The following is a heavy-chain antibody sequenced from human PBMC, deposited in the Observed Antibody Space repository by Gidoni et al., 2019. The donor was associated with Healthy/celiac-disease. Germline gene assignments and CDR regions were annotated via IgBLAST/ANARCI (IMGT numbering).Heavy chain of an antibody. Sequence: EVQLLESGGGLVRPGGSLRLSCAASGFTFSSDAMSWVRQAPGKGLEWVSAISGSGGSTYYADSVKGRFTISRDNSKNTLYLQMNSLRAEDTAVYYCAKALYDSSGYYLPDDAFDIWGQGTMVTVSS. J-gene: IGHJ3*02. V-gene: IGHV3-23*01. CDR1: GFTFSSDA. CDR2: ISGSGGST. CDR3: AKALYDSSGYYLPDDAFDI. D-gene: IGHD3-22*01.